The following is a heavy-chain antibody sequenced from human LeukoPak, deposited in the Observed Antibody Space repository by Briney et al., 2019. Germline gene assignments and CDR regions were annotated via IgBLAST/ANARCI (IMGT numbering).Heavy chain of an antibody. J-gene: IGHJ4*02. CDR1: GGSISSGGYY. V-gene: IGHV4-30-2*01. CDR2: IYHSGST. CDR3: ARDRLEGVVPAAMDY. D-gene: IGHD2-2*01. Sequence: PSETLSLTCTVSGGSISSGGYYWSWIRQPPGKGLEWIGYIYHSGSTYYNPSLKSRVTISVDRSKNQFSLKLSSVTAADTAVYYCARDRLEGVVPAAMDYWGQGTLVTVSS.